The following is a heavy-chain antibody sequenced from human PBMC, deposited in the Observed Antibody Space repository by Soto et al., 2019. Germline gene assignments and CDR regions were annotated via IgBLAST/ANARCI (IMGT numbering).Heavy chain of an antibody. CDR3: ARDRIPTGMDV. CDR2: IYSGGST. CDR1: GFTVSSNY. Sequence: EVQLVESGGGLVQPGGSLRLSCAASGFTVSSNYMSWVRQAPGKGLEWVSVIYSGGSTYYADSVKGRFTISRDNSKNTLYLHMNSLRAEDTAVYYCARDRIPTGMDVWGQGTTVTVSS. V-gene: IGHV3-66*01. J-gene: IGHJ6*02.